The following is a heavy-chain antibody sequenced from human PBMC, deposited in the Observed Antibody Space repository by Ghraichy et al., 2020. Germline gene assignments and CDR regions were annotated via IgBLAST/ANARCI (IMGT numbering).Heavy chain of an antibody. D-gene: IGHD1-26*01. CDR1: GFTFSNYA. CDR2: TSSDGKSK. Sequence: GGSLRLSCAASGFTFSNYAFHWVRQAPGKGLEWVAITSSDGKSKYYADSVKGRFTISRDNSKNTVYLQMSSLTAADTAPYFCARAYCGNVVCQGAYWGQGTLVTVSS. V-gene: IGHV3-30*03. CDR3: ARAYCGNVVCQGAY. J-gene: IGHJ4*02.